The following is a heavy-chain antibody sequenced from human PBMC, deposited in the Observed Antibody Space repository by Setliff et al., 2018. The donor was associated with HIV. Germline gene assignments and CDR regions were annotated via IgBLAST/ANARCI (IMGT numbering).Heavy chain of an antibody. D-gene: IGHD6-19*01. V-gene: IGHV3-21*01. J-gene: IGHJ4*02. CDR1: GFTFSSYS. CDR3: AMSPYSSGLFDY. Sequence: PGGSLRLSCAASGFTFSSYSMNWVRQAPGKGLEWVSYISSSSSYTHYADSVKGRFTISRDNVKNSLYLQMNSLRAEDTAVYYCAMSPYSSGLFDYWGQGTLVTAPQ. CDR2: ISSSSSYT.